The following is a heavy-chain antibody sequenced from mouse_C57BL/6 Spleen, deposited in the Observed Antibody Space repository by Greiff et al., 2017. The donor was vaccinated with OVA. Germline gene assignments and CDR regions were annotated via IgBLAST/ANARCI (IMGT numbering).Heavy chain of an antibody. V-gene: IGHV2-6-1*01. CDR2: IWSDGST. J-gene: IGHJ1*03. CDR3: ARHGGPRYWYFDV. CDR1: GFSLTSYG. Sequence: VQLQQSGPGLVAPSQSLSITCTVSGFSLTSYGVHWVRQPPGKGLEWLVVIWSDGSTTYNSALKSRLSISKDNSKSQVFLKMNSLQTDDTAMYYCARHGGPRYWYFDVWGTGTTVTVSS.